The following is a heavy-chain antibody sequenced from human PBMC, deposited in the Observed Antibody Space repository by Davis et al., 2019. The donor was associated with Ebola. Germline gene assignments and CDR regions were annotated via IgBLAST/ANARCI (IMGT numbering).Heavy chain of an antibody. Sequence: GGSLRLSCAASGFTFTDYYMGWIRQAPGKGLEWVSYISGDSLYTNYADSVKGRFTISRDNSKNTLYLQMNSPRAEDTAVYYCAKDQWEDDYWYFDHWGRGTLVTVSS. D-gene: IGHD1-26*01. CDR3: AKDQWEDDYWYFDH. J-gene: IGHJ2*01. CDR2: ISGDSLYT. V-gene: IGHV3-11*05. CDR1: GFTFTDYY.